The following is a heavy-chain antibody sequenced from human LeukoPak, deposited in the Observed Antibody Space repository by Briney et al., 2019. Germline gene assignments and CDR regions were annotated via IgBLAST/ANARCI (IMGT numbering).Heavy chain of an antibody. Sequence: GGSLRLSCAASGFTFSSYSMNWVRQAPGKGLEWVPSISSSSSYIYYADSVKGRFTISRDNAKNSLYLQMNSLRAEDTAVYYCASTGYSSSWYGVAFDYWGQGTLVTVSS. CDR2: ISSSSSYI. J-gene: IGHJ4*02. CDR3: ASTGYSSSWYGVAFDY. D-gene: IGHD6-13*01. CDR1: GFTFSSYS. V-gene: IGHV3-21*01.